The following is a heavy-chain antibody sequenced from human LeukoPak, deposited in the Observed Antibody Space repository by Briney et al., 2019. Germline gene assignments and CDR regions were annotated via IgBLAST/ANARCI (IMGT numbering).Heavy chain of an antibody. D-gene: IGHD1-14*01. V-gene: IGHV4-4*07. Sequence: SETLSLTCTVSGGSISSYYWSWLRQPAGKGLEWIGRIYTSGSTNYNPSLKSRVTMSVDTSKNQFSLKLSSVTAADTAVYYCARDPPIAGDYFDYWGQGTLVTVSS. J-gene: IGHJ4*02. CDR3: ARDPPIAGDYFDY. CDR1: GGSISSYY. CDR2: IYTSGST.